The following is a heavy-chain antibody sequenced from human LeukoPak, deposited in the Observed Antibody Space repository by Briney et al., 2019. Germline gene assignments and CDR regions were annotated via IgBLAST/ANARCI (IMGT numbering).Heavy chain of an antibody. J-gene: IGHJ4*02. CDR1: GFTFNNAW. V-gene: IGHV3-15*01. D-gene: IGHD6-13*01. CDR3: AKKGSSWYFDY. CDR2: VKSKTDGGTT. Sequence: GGSLRLSCAASGFTFNNAWMSWVRQAPGKGLERVGRVKSKTDGGTTDYAAPVKGRFTISRDNSKNTLYLQMNSLRAEDTAVYYCAKKGSSWYFDYWGQGTLVTVSS.